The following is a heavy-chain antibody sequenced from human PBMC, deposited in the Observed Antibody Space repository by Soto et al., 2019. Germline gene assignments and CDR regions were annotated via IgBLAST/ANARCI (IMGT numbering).Heavy chain of an antibody. CDR1: GFIFSNYA. CDR3: AKTGRKPASGTGGAFDAFDI. CDR2: IWYDGLNK. J-gene: IGHJ3*02. D-gene: IGHD6-13*01. Sequence: QVQLVESGGGVVQPGRSLRLSCVASGFIFSNYAMHWVRQAPGKGLEWVAVIWYDGLNKYYADSVKGRFTISRDNSMNTVYLQVNSLRVEETAVFYCAKTGRKPASGTGGAFDAFDIWGQGTMVTVSS. V-gene: IGHV3-33*06.